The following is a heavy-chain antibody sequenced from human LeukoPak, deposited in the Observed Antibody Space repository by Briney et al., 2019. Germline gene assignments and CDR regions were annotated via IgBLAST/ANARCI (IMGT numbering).Heavy chain of an antibody. CDR3: ARVAAASGHDGGAYSYYFLDV. Sequence: GGSLRLSCTASGFTFDDYGMSWVRQAPGKGLEWVSSINWNGGRTTYADSVKGRFTISRDNAKNSLFLQVNSLRAEDTALYHCARVAAASGHDGGAYSYYFLDVWGKGTTVTDSS. CDR2: INWNGGRT. CDR1: GFTFDDYG. V-gene: IGHV3-20*01. J-gene: IGHJ6*03. D-gene: IGHD6-13*01.